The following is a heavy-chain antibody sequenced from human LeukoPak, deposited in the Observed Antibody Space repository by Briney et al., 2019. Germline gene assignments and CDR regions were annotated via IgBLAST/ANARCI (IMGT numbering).Heavy chain of an antibody. J-gene: IGHJ4*02. CDR2: ISSSSSTI. CDR1: GFTFSSYS. V-gene: IGHV3-48*01. Sequence: GGSLRLSCAASGFTFSSYSMNWVRQAPGKGLEWVSYISSSSSTIYYADSVKGRFTISRDNAKNSLYLQMNSLRAEDTAVYYCARSLPNDYWGQGTLVTVSS. CDR3: ARSLPNDY.